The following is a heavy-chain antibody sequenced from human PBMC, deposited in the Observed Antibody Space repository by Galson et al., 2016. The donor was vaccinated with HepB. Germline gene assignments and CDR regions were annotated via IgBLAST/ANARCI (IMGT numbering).Heavy chain of an antibody. CDR1: GYTFTNYA. J-gene: IGHJ4*02. V-gene: IGHV1-3*01. D-gene: IGHD1-14*01. CDR3: VTRNPSSASDY. Sequence: SVKVSCKASGYTFTNYAMHWVRQAPGQRLEWMGWINAGNGNTKYSQKFQGRVTITRDTSASTAYMELSSLRSEDTAVYYCVTRNPSSASDYWGQGTLVTVSS. CDR2: INAGNGNT.